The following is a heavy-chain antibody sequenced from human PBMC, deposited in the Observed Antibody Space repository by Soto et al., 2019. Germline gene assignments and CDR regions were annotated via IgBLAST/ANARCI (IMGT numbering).Heavy chain of an antibody. CDR3: AKEVSPEIVLVPAAAFDY. CDR2: ISWNRGSI. D-gene: IGHD2-2*01. Sequence: EVQLVESGGGLVQPGRSLRLSCAASGFTFDDYAMHWVRQAPGKGLEWVSGISWNRGSIGYADSVKGRFTISRDNAKNSLYLQMNSLRAEHTDLYYCAKEVSPEIVLVPAAAFDYWGQGTLLTVSS. V-gene: IGHV3-9*01. CDR1: GFTFDDYA. J-gene: IGHJ4*02.